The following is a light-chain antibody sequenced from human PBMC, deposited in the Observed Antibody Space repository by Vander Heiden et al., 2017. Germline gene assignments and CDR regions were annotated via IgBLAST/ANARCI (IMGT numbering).Light chain of an antibody. J-gene: IGLJ2*01. CDR1: SSNIGAGYA. V-gene: IGLV1-40*01. Sequence: QSVLTQPPSVSGAPGKRVTISCSGSSSNIGAGYAVHWYQQLPGTAPKLLIYLNSDRPSGVPDRFSGSKSGTSASLAITGLQAEDEADYYCQSYDRSLSGSLFGGGTKVTVL. CDR2: LNS. CDR3: QSYDRSLSGSL.